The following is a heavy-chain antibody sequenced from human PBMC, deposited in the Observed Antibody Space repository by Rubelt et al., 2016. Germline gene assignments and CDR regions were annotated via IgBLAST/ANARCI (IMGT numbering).Heavy chain of an antibody. Sequence: EVQLLESGGDLVQPGGSLRLSCAASGFTFSNYAMTWVRQAPGEGLEWVSTIGGASADGLPHYPNSVKGRFTLSRENSKNTLDMKMNSLRAEETAVYYLAKEIYSGYGPFDYWGQGTLVTVSS. CDR3: AKEIYSGYGPFDY. CDR1: GFTFSNYA. CDR2: IGGASADGLP. V-gene: IGHV3-23*01. J-gene: IGHJ4*02. D-gene: IGHD5-12*01.